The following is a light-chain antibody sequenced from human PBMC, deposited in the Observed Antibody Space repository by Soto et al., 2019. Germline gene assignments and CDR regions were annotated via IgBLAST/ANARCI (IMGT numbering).Light chain of an antibody. J-gene: IGKJ1*01. CDR3: QQTFSVPWT. V-gene: IGKV1-39*01. CDR2: GAS. CDR1: RSLGTH. Sequence: DIPMTQSPSSLSASIGDRVVITCRASRSLGTHLTWYQQKPGKAPKLLIYGASNLQGGVPSRFTGSGSGTDFTLAITNLHLEDSATYYCQQTFSVPWTYGQGSKVEIK.